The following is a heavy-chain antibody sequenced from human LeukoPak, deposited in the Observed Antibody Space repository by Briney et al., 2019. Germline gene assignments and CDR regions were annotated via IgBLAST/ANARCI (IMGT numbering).Heavy chain of an antibody. D-gene: IGHD6-13*01. CDR3: AKDKYSPVRSMSEAAYYFDF. Sequence: GGSLRLSCAASGFTFSTYGMHWVRQPPGKGVDWVAFIPYDGSNKYYADSVKGRFTISRDNSKNSLYLQMNSLRAEDTAVYYCAKDKYSPVRSMSEAAYYFDFWGPGTLVTVSS. CDR2: IPYDGSNK. V-gene: IGHV3-30*02. J-gene: IGHJ4*02. CDR1: GFTFSTYG.